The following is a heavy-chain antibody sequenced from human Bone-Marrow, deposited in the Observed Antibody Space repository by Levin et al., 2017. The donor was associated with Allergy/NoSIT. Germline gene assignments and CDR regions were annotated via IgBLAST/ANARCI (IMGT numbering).Heavy chain of an antibody. D-gene: IGHD3/OR15-3a*01. Sequence: LSLTCAASGFSYSTYAMTWVRQAPGKGLEWVSAISGSSGSIYYAESVKGRFTISRDNSKNTLFLQMNSLRAEDTAVYYCAKGLWTGYSVDWFDPWGQGTLVTVSS. CDR2: ISGSSGSI. CDR1: GFSYSTYA. V-gene: IGHV3-23*01. J-gene: IGHJ5*02. CDR3: AKGLWTGYSVDWFDP.